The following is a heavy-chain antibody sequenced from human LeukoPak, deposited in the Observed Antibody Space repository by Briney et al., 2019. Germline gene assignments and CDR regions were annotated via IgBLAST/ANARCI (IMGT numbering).Heavy chain of an antibody. CDR1: GFTFSLSW. CDR2: INDDGSST. CDR3: ARDTGKAADY. J-gene: IGHJ4*02. Sequence: GGSLRLSCAASGFTFSLSWMHWVRQTPGKGLVWVSLINDDGSSTTYADSVKGRFTISRDNAKNSLYLQMNSLRAEDTAVYYCARDTGKAADYWGQGTLVTVSS. D-gene: IGHD6-25*01. V-gene: IGHV3-74*01.